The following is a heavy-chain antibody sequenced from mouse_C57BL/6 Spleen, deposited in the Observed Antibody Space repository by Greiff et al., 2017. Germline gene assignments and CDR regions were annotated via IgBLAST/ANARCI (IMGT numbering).Heavy chain of an antibody. J-gene: IGHJ1*03. V-gene: IGHV1-18*01. CDR3: AGPDCYGRRYQYIDV. CDR2: INPNNGGT. Sequence: EVQRVESGPELVKPGASVKIPCKASGYTFTDYNMDWVKQSHGKSLEWIGDINPNNGGTIYNQKFKGKDTLTVDTSSSTAYMELRGLTSEDTAVYDWAGPDCYGRRYQYIDVWGTGTTVTVSS. D-gene: IGHD1-1*01. CDR1: GYTFTDYN.